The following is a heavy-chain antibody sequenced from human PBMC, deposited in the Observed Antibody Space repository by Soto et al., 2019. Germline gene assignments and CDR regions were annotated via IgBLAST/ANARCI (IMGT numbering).Heavy chain of an antibody. D-gene: IGHD1-1*01. CDR2: IYYSGTT. CDR3: ARDRIDDITNYYGMDV. J-gene: IGHJ6*02. Sequence: QVQLQESGPGLVKPSQTLSLTCTVSGVSINSGDYYWSWIRQPPGKGLEWVGYIYYSGTTYYSPSLKSRMTISMDKSKNQFSMRLNSVTAADTAVYYCARDRIDDITNYYGMDVWGQGTTVTVSS. CDR1: GVSINSGDYY. V-gene: IGHV4-30-4*01.